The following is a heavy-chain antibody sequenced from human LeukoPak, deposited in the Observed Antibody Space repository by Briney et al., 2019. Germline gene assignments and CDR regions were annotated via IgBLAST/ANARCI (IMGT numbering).Heavy chain of an antibody. CDR3: ARGGKSAYGWFDP. CDR2: IYPSDSDT. Sequence: GESLKIFCKGSGYSFTSYWIAWVRQMPGKGLEWMGIIYPSDSDTRYSPSFQGQVAISADKSISTAYLQWSSLKASDTAMYYCARGGKSAYGWFDPWGQGALVTVSS. D-gene: IGHD5-12*01. J-gene: IGHJ5*02. V-gene: IGHV5-51*01. CDR1: GYSFTSYW.